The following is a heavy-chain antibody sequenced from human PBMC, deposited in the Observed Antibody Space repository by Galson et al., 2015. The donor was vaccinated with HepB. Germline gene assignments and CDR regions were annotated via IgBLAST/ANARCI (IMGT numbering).Heavy chain of an antibody. J-gene: IGHJ5*02. V-gene: IGHV3-48*01. D-gene: IGHD6-13*01. CDR1: GFTFSSYS. CDR2: ISSSSSTI. CDR3: AREKSWYSSSWLPDP. Sequence: SLRLSCAASGFTFSSYSMNWVRQAPGKGLEWVSYISSSSSTIYYADSVKGRFTISRDNAKNSLYLQMNSLRAEDTAVYYCAREKSWYSSSWLPDPWGQGTLVTVSS.